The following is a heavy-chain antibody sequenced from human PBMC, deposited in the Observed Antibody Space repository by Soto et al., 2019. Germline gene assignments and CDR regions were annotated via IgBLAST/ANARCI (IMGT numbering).Heavy chain of an antibody. Sequence: SETLSLTCTVSGGSISGSSYYWGWIRQPPGKGLEWIGSIYYSGSTYYNPSLKSRVTISVDTSKNQFSLKLSSVTAADTAVYYCARLREQWRREARFDYWGQGTLVTVSS. CDR2: IYYSGST. CDR3: ARLREQWRREARFDY. CDR1: GGSISGSSYY. V-gene: IGHV4-39*01. J-gene: IGHJ4*02. D-gene: IGHD6-19*01.